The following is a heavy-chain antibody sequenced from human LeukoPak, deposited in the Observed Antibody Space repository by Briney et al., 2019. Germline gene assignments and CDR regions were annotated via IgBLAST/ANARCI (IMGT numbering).Heavy chain of an antibody. D-gene: IGHD2-8*01. CDR2: IYSGGST. Sequence: GGSLRLSCAASGFTFSTYAMSWVRQAPGKGLEWVSIIYSGGSTYYADSVKGRFTISRENSKNTVYLQMNSLRGEDTAMYYCARVGTGTSGYFDYWGQGALVTVSS. J-gene: IGHJ4*02. V-gene: IGHV3-53*01. CDR1: GFTFSTYA. CDR3: ARVGTGTSGYFDY.